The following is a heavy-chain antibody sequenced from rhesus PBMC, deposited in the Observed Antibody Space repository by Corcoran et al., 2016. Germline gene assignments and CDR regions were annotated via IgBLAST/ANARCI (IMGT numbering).Heavy chain of an antibody. J-gene: IGHJ4*01. D-gene: IGHD6-25*01. CDR2: SSYSGST. CDR1: GYSISSGYG. V-gene: IGHV4-122*02. CDR3: ASISGYSGSWNFDY. Sequence: QLQLQESGPGLVKPSETLSLTCAVSGYSISSGYGWSWLRQPPGKGLEWIGYSSYSGSTSYNPSLKSRVTISRDTYKNQFSLKLSSVTDADTVVYYCASISGYSGSWNFDYWGQGVLVTVSS.